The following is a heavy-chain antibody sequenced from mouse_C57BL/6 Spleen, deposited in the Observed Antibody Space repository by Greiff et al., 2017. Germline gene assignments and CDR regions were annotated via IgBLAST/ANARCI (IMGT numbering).Heavy chain of an antibody. CDR2: IYPGDGDT. CDR3: ARGTYFDY. D-gene: IGHD2-14*01. J-gene: IGHJ2*01. CDR1: GYAFSSYW. Sequence: QVQLQQSGAELVKPGASVKISCKASGYAFSSYWMNWVQQRPGKGLEGVGQIYPGDGDTTYNGKFKGKATLTADKSSSTAYMQLSSLTSEDSAVYFCARGTYFDYWGQGTTLTVSS. V-gene: IGHV1-80*01.